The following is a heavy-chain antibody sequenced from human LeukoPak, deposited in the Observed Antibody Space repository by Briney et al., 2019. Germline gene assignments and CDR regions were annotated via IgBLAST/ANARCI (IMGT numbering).Heavy chain of an antibody. J-gene: IGHJ5*02. Sequence: SETLSLTCTVSGGSISSSSYYWGWIRQPPGKGLEWIGSIYYSGSTYYNPSLKSRVTISVDTSNNQFSLKLSSVTAADPAVYYCARDRAAVTSGWFDPWGQGTLVTVSS. CDR3: ARDRAAVTSGWFDP. CDR1: GGSISSSSYY. V-gene: IGHV4-39*07. D-gene: IGHD6-13*01. CDR2: IYYSGST.